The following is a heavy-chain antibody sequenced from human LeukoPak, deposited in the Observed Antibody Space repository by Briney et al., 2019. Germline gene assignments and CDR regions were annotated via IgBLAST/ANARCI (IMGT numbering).Heavy chain of an antibody. V-gene: IGHV4-39*07. CDR1: GGSISSSSYY. D-gene: IGHD2-2*01. J-gene: IGHJ5*02. Sequence: SETLSLTCTVSGGSISSSSYYWGWIRQPPGKGLEWIGSIYYSGSTYYNPSLKSRVTISVDTSKNQFSLKLSSVTAADTAVYYCAREPRYCSSTSCSNWFDPWGQGTLVTVSS. CDR2: IYYSGST. CDR3: AREPRYCSSTSCSNWFDP.